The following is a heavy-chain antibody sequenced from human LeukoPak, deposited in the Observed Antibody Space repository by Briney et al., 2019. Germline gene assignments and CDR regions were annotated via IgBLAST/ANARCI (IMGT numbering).Heavy chain of an antibody. D-gene: IGHD3-10*01. CDR3: ARKTPGTSVDV. Sequence: PSETLSLTCTVSGDSISNSAYYWVWIRQPPGKGLEWIGTITNTGNTYSNPSLKSRVTIPIDTSKTQISLKLTSVTAADTAVFYCARKTPGTSVDVWGQGTPVTVSS. J-gene: IGHJ6*02. V-gene: IGHV4-39*01. CDR2: ITNTGNT. CDR1: GDSISNSAYY.